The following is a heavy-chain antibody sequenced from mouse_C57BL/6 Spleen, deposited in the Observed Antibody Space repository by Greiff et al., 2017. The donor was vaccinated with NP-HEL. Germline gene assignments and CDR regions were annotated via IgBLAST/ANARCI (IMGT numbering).Heavy chain of an antibody. CDR1: GFTFSDYY. D-gene: IGHD1-1*01. Sequence: EVKLVESEGGLVQPGSSMKLSCTASGFTFSDYYMAWVRQVPEKGLEWVANINYDGSSTYYLDSLKSRFIISRDNAKNILYLQMSSLKSEDTATYYCARVPYGRDYFDYWGQGTTLTVSS. V-gene: IGHV5-16*01. CDR3: ARVPYGRDYFDY. CDR2: INYDGSST. J-gene: IGHJ2*01.